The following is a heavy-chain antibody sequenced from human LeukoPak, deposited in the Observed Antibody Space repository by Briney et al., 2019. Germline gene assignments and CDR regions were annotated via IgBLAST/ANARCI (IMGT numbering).Heavy chain of an antibody. CDR1: GFTFNSYT. Sequence: GGSLRLSCAASGFTFNSYTMSWVRQAPGKGLEWVSVIYSGGSTYYADSVKGRFTISRDNSKNTLYLQMNSLRAEDTAVYYCAKDAQNIVVVPAAMEDYWGQGTLVTVSS. CDR2: IYSGGST. CDR3: AKDAQNIVVVPAAMEDY. V-gene: IGHV3-23*03. D-gene: IGHD2-2*01. J-gene: IGHJ4*02.